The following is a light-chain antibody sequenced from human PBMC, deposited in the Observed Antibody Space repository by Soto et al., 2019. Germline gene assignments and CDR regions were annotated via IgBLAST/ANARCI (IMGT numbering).Light chain of an antibody. J-gene: IGLJ1*01. CDR2: GNS. Sequence: QSVLTQPPSVSGAPGQRVTISCTGSNSNIGAGYDVHWYQQLPGTAPKLLIYGNSNRPSGVPDRFSGSKSGTSASLAITGVQAEYEADYYCQSYDSSLSGYVFGTGTKLTVL. CDR1: NSNIGAGYD. V-gene: IGLV1-40*01. CDR3: QSYDSSLSGYV.